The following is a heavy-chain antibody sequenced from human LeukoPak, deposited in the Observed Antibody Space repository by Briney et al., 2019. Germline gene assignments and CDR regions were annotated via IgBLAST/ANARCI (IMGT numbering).Heavy chain of an antibody. V-gene: IGHV4-39*07. CDR1: GGSISSSSYY. CDR2: IYYSGST. CDR3: ARAGGDFAAFDY. Sequence: SETLSLTCTVSGGSISSSSYYWGWIRQPPGKGLEWIGSIYYSGSTYYNPSLKSRVTISVDRSKNQFSLKLSSVTAADTAVYYCARAGGDFAAFDYWGQGTLVTVSS. D-gene: IGHD1-1*01. J-gene: IGHJ4*02.